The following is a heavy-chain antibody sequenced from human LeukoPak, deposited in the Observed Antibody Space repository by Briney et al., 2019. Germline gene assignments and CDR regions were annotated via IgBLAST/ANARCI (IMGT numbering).Heavy chain of an antibody. CDR1: GFTFSSYA. J-gene: IGHJ4*02. D-gene: IGHD5-24*01. CDR3: AKDLEMATITYYFDS. Sequence: GVSLRLSCAASGFTFSSYAMSWVRQAPGKGLEWVSASSGSGGTTYYADSVKGRFTISRDNSKNTLYLQMNSLRAEDTAVYYCAKDLEMATITYYFDSWGQGTLVTVSS. CDR2: SSGSGGTT. V-gene: IGHV3-23*01.